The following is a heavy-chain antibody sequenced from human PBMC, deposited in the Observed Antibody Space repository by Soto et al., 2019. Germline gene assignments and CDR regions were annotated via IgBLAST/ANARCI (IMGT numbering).Heavy chain of an antibody. CDR3: ARDEQVPAAIRYYYYYGMDV. CDR1: GGTFSSYA. J-gene: IGHJ6*02. D-gene: IGHD2-2*02. V-gene: IGHV1-69*01. Sequence: QVQLVQSGAEVKKPGSSVKVSCKASGGTFSSYAISWVRQAPGQGLEWMGGIIPIFGTANYAQKFQGRVTITADESTGTSYMEMSSLRSEDTAVYYCARDEQVPAAIRYYYYYGMDVWGQGTTVTVSS. CDR2: IIPIFGTA.